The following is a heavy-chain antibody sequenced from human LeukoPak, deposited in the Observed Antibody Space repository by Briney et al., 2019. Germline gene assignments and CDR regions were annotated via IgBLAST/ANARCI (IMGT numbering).Heavy chain of an antibody. V-gene: IGHV3-7*01. Sequence: PGGSLRLSCAAPGFTFSSYWMNWVRQAPGKGLAWVANIKQDGSEIYYVDSVKGRFTISRDNAKNSLYLQMNSLRAEDTAVYYCARVGRLLPFDYWGQGTLVTVSS. D-gene: IGHD2-15*01. J-gene: IGHJ4*02. CDR3: ARVGRLLPFDY. CDR1: GFTFSSYW. CDR2: IKQDGSEI.